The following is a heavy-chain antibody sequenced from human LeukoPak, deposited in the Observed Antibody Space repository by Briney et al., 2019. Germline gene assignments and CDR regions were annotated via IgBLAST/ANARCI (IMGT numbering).Heavy chain of an antibody. Sequence: ASVNVSCKASGYTFTGFCMHWVRQAPGQGLEWMGWINPNSGGTNYAQKFQGRVTMTRDTSISTAYMELSRLRSDDTAVYYCARDRIDYDILTGQGTTLFDPWGQGTLVTVSS. V-gene: IGHV1-2*02. D-gene: IGHD3-9*01. CDR2: INPNSGGT. CDR3: ARDRIDYDILTGQGTTLFDP. CDR1: GYTFTGFC. J-gene: IGHJ5*02.